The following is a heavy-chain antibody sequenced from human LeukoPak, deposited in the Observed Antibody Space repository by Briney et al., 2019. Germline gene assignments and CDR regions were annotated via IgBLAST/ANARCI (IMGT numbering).Heavy chain of an antibody. J-gene: IGHJ5*02. Sequence: SETLSLTCTVSGGSISSGDYYWSWIRQPPGKGLEWIGYIYYSGSTYYNPSLKSRVTISVDTSKNQFSLKLSSVTAADTAVYYCAREDYYGSGSYYNWFDPWGQGTLVTVSS. D-gene: IGHD3-10*01. CDR2: IYYSGST. V-gene: IGHV4-30-4*01. CDR1: GGSISSGDYY. CDR3: AREDYYGSGSYYNWFDP.